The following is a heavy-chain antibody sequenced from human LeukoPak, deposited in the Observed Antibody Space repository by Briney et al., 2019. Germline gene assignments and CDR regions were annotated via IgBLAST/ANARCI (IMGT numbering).Heavy chain of an antibody. V-gene: IGHV3-7*01. CDR2: KKQDRSEK. CDR1: GFTFSRSW. D-gene: IGHD2-15*01. CDR3: AREDGYCSGGNCYSYFDS. Sequence: GGSLRLSCVASGFTFSRSWMSWVRRAPGKGLEWVGNKKQDRSEKYYVDSVKGRLTISRDNARNSVDLQMNSLRAEDTAVYFCAREDGYCSGGNCYSYFDSWGQGTLVTVSS. J-gene: IGHJ4*02.